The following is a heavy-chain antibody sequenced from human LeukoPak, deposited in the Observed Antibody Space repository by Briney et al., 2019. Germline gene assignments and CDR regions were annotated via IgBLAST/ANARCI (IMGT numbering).Heavy chain of an antibody. D-gene: IGHD1-26*01. V-gene: IGHV3-7*01. Sequence: GGSLRLSCAASGFTFSSSWMSWVRQAPGKGLEGVTNIKPDGSEKDYVDSVKGRFTISRDNAKNSLYLQMKSLRAEDTALYYCARDTVGVTDYWGQGTLVTVSS. J-gene: IGHJ4*02. CDR2: IKPDGSEK. CDR1: GFTFSSSW. CDR3: ARDTVGVTDY.